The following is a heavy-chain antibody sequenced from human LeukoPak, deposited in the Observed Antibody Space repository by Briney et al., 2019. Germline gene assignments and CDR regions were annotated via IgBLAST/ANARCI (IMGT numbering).Heavy chain of an antibody. Sequence: PAGSLRLSCAASGFTFSSYGMHWVRQAPGKGLEWVAVISYDGSNKYYADSVKGRFTISRDNSKNTLYLQMNSLRAEDTAVYYCARDRGSSWDSRFDYWGQGTLVTVSS. J-gene: IGHJ4*02. V-gene: IGHV3-30*03. CDR3: ARDRGSSWDSRFDY. D-gene: IGHD6-13*01. CDR1: GFTFSSYG. CDR2: ISYDGSNK.